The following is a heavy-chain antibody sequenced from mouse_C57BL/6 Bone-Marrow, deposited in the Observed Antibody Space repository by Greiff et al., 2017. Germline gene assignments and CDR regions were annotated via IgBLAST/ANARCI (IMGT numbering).Heavy chain of an antibody. CDR2: ISSGGSYT. J-gene: IGHJ3*01. V-gene: IGHV5-6*02. CDR3: ARQCFVSGAWFAY. D-gene: IGHD1-3*01. CDR1: GFTFSSYG. Sequence: EVMLEESGGDLVKPGGSLKLSCAASGFTFSSYGMSWVRQTPDKRLEWVATISSGGSYTYYPDSVKGRFTISRDNAKNTLYLQMSSLKSEDTAMYYCARQCFVSGAWFAYWGQGTLVTVSA.